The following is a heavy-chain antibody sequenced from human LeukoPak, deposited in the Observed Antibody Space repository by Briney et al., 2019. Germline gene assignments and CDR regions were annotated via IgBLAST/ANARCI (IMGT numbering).Heavy chain of an antibody. CDR2: IYHSGRT. V-gene: IGHV4-38-2*02. D-gene: IGHD3-10*01. Sequence: SETLSLTCTVSGYSISSGYYWGWIRQPPGKGLEWIGSIYHSGRTFYNPSLKSRVTISVDTSKNQFSLKLSSVTAADTAVYYCARVGNYYGSGYFDYWGQGTLVTVSS. CDR1: GYSISSGYY. J-gene: IGHJ4*02. CDR3: ARVGNYYGSGYFDY.